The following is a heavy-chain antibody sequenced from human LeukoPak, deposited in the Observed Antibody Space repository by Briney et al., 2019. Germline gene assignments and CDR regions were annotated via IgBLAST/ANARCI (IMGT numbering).Heavy chain of an antibody. D-gene: IGHD3-3*01. J-gene: IGHJ4*02. CDR2: ISGSGGRT. V-gene: IGHV3-23*01. CDR1: GFTFKNYA. Sequence: QPGASLRLSCATSGFTFKNYAMSWVRQAPGKGLEWVSTISGSGGRTYYTDSVKGRFTISRDNSKNTVYLQINSLRAEDTAVYYCAKGGPYYDFGLEGNWGQGTLVTVSS. CDR3: AKGGPYYDFGLEGN.